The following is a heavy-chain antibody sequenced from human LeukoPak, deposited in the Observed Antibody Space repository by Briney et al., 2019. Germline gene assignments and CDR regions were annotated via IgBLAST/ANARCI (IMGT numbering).Heavy chain of an antibody. D-gene: IGHD5-12*01. V-gene: IGHV1-2*02. CDR2: INPNSGGT. CDR3: ARGYSGYGGGWFDP. J-gene: IGHJ5*02. CDR1: GYTFTGYY. Sequence: ASVKVSCKASGYTFTGYYMHWVRQAPGQGLEWMGWINPNSGGTNYAQKFQGRVTMTRDTSISTAYMELSRLRSDDTAVYYCARGYSGYGGGWFDPWGQGTLVTVSS.